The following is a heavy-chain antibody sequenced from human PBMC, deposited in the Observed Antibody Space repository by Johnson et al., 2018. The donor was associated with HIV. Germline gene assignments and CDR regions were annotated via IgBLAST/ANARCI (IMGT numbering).Heavy chain of an antibody. J-gene: IGHJ3*02. D-gene: IGHD3-10*01. CDR2: ISWNSGSI. Sequence: VQLVESGGGLVQPGRSLRLSCAASGFTFDDYAMHWVRQAPGKGLEWVSGISWNSGSIGYADSVKGRFTISRDNAKHSLYLQMNSLRAEDTALYYCAKDRGVTNDAFDIWGQGTMVTVSS. CDR1: GFTFDDYA. V-gene: IGHV3-9*01. CDR3: AKDRGVTNDAFDI.